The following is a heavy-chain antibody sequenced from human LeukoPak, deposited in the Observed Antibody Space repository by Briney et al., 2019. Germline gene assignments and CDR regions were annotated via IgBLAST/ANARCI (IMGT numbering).Heavy chain of an antibody. D-gene: IGHD3-10*01. Sequence: ASVKVSCKASGYTFTGYYMHWVRQAPGQGLEWMGWINPNSGGTNYAQKFQGRVTMTRDTSISTAYMELSRLRSDDTAVYYCARAIKWFGEVRYYYYYYMDVWGKGTTVTISS. CDR2: INPNSGGT. CDR3: ARAIKWFGEVRYYYYYYMDV. V-gene: IGHV1-2*02. CDR1: GYTFTGYY. J-gene: IGHJ6*03.